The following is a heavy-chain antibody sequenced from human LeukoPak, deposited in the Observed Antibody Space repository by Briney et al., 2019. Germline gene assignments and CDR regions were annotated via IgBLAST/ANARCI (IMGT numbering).Heavy chain of an antibody. Sequence: ASVKVSFKASGYTFTSYYMHWVRQAPGQGLEWMGIINPSGGSTSYAQKFQGRVTMTRDMSTSTVYMELSSLRSEDTAVYYCARPQRPRTRITMVRGAAPDAFDIWGQGTMVTVSS. CDR1: GYTFTSYY. V-gene: IGHV1-46*01. CDR3: ARPQRPRTRITMVRGAAPDAFDI. CDR2: INPSGGST. J-gene: IGHJ3*02. D-gene: IGHD3-10*01.